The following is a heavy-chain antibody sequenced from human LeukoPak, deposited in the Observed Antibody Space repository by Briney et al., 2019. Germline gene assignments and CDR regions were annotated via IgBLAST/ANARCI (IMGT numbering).Heavy chain of an antibody. CDR1: GFTFSSYA. J-gene: IGHJ3*02. CDR2: ISGSGGST. V-gene: IGHV3-23*01. CDR3: ANINGAVRGVAFDI. D-gene: IGHD3-10*01. Sequence: PGGSLRLSCAASGFTFSSYAMSWVRQAPGKVLEWVSAISGSGGSTYYADSVKGRFTISRDNSKNTLYLQMNSLRAEDTAVYYCANINGAVRGVAFDIWGQGTMVTVSS.